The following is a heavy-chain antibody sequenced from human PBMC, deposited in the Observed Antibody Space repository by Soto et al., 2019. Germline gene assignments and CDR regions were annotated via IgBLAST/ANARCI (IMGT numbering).Heavy chain of an antibody. V-gene: IGHV4-34*02. D-gene: IGHD5-12*01. Sequence: QVHLQQWGAGLLKPSETLSLTCAVYGESFIGYYWTWLRQPPGKGREWSGEINHRGSTNYNPSLKSRVTISIDTSQNQFSLKLTSVTAADTSVYYCARTDIVTTNGFDPWGQGTLVTVYS. CDR3: ARTDIVTTNGFDP. J-gene: IGHJ5*02. CDR2: INHRGST. CDR1: GESFIGYY.